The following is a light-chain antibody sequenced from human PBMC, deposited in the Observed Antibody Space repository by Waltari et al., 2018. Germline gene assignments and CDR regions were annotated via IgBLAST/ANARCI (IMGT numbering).Light chain of an antibody. CDR2: DTS. Sequence: EIVLTQSPGTLSLSPGERATLSCRASQSVGRSLAWYQQKPGQAPRLLNYDTSSRATGIPDRFSGSGSGTDFSLTISRLEPEDFAVYYCQHYVSLPATFGQGTKVEIK. J-gene: IGKJ1*01. CDR3: QHYVSLPAT. CDR1: QSVGRS. V-gene: IGKV3-20*01.